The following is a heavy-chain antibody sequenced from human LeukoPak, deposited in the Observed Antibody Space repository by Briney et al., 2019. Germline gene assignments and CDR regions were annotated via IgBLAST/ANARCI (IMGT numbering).Heavy chain of an antibody. J-gene: IGHJ4*02. CDR2: ISYDGSNK. CDR1: GFTFSSYG. D-gene: IGHD4-17*01. CDR3: AKDSQDYGDYGYYFDY. Sequence: PGGSLRLFCAASGFTFSSYGMHWVRQAPGKGLEWVAVISYDGSNKYYADSVKGRFSISRDNAKNSLYLQMNSLRADDTAVYYCAKDSQDYGDYGYYFDYWGQGTLVTVSS. V-gene: IGHV3-30*18.